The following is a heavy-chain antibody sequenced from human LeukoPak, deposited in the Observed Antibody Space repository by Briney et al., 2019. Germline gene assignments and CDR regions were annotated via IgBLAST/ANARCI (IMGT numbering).Heavy chain of an antibody. CDR1: GGSSSGYY. CDR2: INHSGST. J-gene: IGHJ6*03. V-gene: IGHV4-34*01. Sequence: PSETLSLTCAVYGGSSSGYYWSWIRQPPGKGLEWIGEINHSGSTNYNPSLKRRVIISVDTSKNQFSLKLSSVTAADTAVYYCARRFTNYYYYYMDVWGKGTTVTVSS. D-gene: IGHD3-10*01. CDR3: ARRFTNYYYYYMDV.